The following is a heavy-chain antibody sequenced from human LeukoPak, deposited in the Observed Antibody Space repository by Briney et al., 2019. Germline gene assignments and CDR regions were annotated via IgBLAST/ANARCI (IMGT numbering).Heavy chain of an antibody. V-gene: IGHV1-18*01. D-gene: IGHD3-10*01. CDR1: GYTFTSYG. J-gene: IGHJ6*03. Sequence: GASVKVSCKASGYTFTSYGISWVRQAPGQGLEWMGWISAYNGNTNYAQKLQGRVTMTTDTSTSTAYMELRSLRSDDTAVYYCARAVPPFGYYYYYMDVWGKGTTVTISS. CDR2: ISAYNGNT. CDR3: ARAVPPFGYYYYYMDV.